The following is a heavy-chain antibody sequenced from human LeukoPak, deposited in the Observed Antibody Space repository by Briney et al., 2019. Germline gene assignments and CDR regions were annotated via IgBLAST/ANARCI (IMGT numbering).Heavy chain of an antibody. CDR3: ARDSMYYYDSGSSGPHYFDN. J-gene: IGHJ4*02. Sequence: GGSLRLSCAASGFTFSNYAMHWVRQAPGKGLEWVSIISSGGVYEYYADSVKGRFTISRDNSKNTLYLQLNSLRPEDTAVYYCARDSMYYYDSGSSGPHYFDNWGQGTLVTVSS. CDR2: ISSGGVYE. V-gene: IGHV3-30*01. D-gene: IGHD3-10*01. CDR1: GFTFSNYA.